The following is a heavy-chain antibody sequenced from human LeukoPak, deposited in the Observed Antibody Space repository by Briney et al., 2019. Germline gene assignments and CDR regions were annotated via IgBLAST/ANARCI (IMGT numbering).Heavy chain of an antibody. CDR2: IYYSGST. CDR1: GYSISSGYY. J-gene: IGHJ5*02. D-gene: IGHD2-21*02. V-gene: IGHV4-38-2*02. CDR3: ARERVWRYCGGDSCGWFDP. Sequence: SETLSLTCTVSGYSISSGYYWGWIRQPPGKGLEWIGSIYYSGSTYYNPSLKSRVTISVDTSKSQFSLKLSSVTAADTAVYYCARERVWRYCGGDSCGWFDPWGQGTLVTVSS.